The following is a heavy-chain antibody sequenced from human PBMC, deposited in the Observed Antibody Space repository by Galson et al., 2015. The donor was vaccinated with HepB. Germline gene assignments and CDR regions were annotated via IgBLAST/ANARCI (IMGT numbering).Heavy chain of an antibody. D-gene: IGHD3-10*01. Sequence: QSGAEVKKPGESLNISCKGSGYTFSTHWIAWVRQMPGKGLEWMGIIYPGDSDTKYSPSFQGQVTISADKSISTAYLQWNSLEASDTAMYYCAGSPYYYGSGTYLINYWGQGTLVTVSS. CDR2: IYPGDSDT. CDR1: GYTFSTHW. J-gene: IGHJ4*02. V-gene: IGHV5-51*01. CDR3: AGSPYYYGSGTYLINY.